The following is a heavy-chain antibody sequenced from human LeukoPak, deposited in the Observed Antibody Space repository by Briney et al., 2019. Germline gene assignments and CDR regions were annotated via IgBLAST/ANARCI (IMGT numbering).Heavy chain of an antibody. J-gene: IGHJ3*02. CDR1: GFTFSSYG. D-gene: IGHD3-3*01. V-gene: IGHV3-30*02. Sequence: PGGSLRLSCAASGFTFSSYGMHWVRQAPGKGLEWVAFIRYDGSNKHYADSVKGRFTISRDNSKNTLYLQMNSLRAEDTAVYYCAKGLNPYDFWSGSKEDAFDIWGQGTMVTVSS. CDR2: IRYDGSNK. CDR3: AKGLNPYDFWSGSKEDAFDI.